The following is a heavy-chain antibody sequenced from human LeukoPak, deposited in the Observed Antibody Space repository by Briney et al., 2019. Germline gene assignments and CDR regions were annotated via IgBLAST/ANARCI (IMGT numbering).Heavy chain of an antibody. Sequence: GGSLRLSCAASGFIFSSYWMHWVRQAPGKGLVWVSRINSDGSSTSYADSVKGRFTVSRDNAKNTLYLQMNSLRAEDTAVYYCAREWLVPTLGGDAFDIWGQGTMVTVSS. CDR2: INSDGSST. CDR3: AREWLVPTLGGDAFDI. D-gene: IGHD6-19*01. J-gene: IGHJ3*02. V-gene: IGHV3-74*01. CDR1: GFIFSSYW.